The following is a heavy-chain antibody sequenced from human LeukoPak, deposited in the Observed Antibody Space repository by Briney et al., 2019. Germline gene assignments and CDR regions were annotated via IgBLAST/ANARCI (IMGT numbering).Heavy chain of an antibody. CDR2: ISSSSSYT. J-gene: IGHJ4*02. CDR3: ARDLGTGSTNYFDC. V-gene: IGHV3-11*06. Sequence: NPGGSLRLSCAASGFTFSDYYMSWIRQAPGKGLEGVSYISSSSSYTNYADSVKGRFTISRDNAKNSLYLQMNSLRAEDTAVYYCARDLGTGSTNYFDCWGQGTLVTVSS. D-gene: IGHD2-2*01. CDR1: GFTFSDYY.